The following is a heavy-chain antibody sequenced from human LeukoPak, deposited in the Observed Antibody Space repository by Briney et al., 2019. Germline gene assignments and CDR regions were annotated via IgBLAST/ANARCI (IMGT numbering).Heavy chain of an antibody. CDR1: GFTFSSYA. D-gene: IGHD2-2*01. CDR3: ATLGALGYCSSTSCPQSVY. CDR2: ISGSGGST. Sequence: GGSLRLSCAASGFTFSSYAMSWVRQAPGKGLEWVSAISGSGGSTYYTDSVKGRFTISRDNSKNTLYLQMNSLRAEDTAVYYCATLGALGYCSSTSCPQSVYWGQGTLVTVSS. J-gene: IGHJ4*02. V-gene: IGHV3-23*01.